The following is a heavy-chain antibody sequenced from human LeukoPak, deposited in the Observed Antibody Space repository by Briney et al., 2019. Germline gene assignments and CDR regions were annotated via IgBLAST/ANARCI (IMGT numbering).Heavy chain of an antibody. V-gene: IGHV4-39*07. CDR3: ARGRYYGSGSYPPFDP. CDR2: IYYSGST. Sequence: PSETLSLTCTVSGGSISSSSYYWGWIRQPPGKGLEWIGSIYYSGSTYYNPSLKSRVTISVDTSKNQFSLKLSSVTAADTAVYYCARGRYYGSGSYPPFDPWGQGTLVTVSS. CDR1: GGSISSSSYY. J-gene: IGHJ5*02. D-gene: IGHD3-10*01.